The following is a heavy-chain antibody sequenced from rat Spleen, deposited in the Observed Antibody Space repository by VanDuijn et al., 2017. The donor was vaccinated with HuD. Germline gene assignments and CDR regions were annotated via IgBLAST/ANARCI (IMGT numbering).Heavy chain of an antibody. V-gene: IGHV5-29*01. J-gene: IGHJ2*01. CDR3: ARHGGTIAAISNFDY. Sequence: EVQLVESDGGLVQPGRSLKLSCAASGFTFSDYYMAWVRQAPTKGLEWVATITYDGSSTYYRDSVKGRFTISRDNAKSTLYLQLDSLRSEDTASYYWARHGGTIAAISNFDYWGQGVMVTVSS. CDR2: ITYDGSST. CDR1: GFTFSDYY. D-gene: IGHD1-2*01.